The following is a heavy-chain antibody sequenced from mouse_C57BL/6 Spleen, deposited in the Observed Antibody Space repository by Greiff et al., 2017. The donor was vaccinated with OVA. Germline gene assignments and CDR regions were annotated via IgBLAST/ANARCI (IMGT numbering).Heavy chain of an antibody. J-gene: IGHJ3*01. D-gene: IGHD1-1*01. Sequence: EVQLQESGPGLVKPSQSLSLTCSVTGYSITSGYYWNWIRQFPGNKLEWMGYLSYDGSNNYNPSLQNRISITLDTSKNQFFLKLNSVTTEDTATYYCARHGSSPWGFAYWGQGTLVTVSA. V-gene: IGHV3-6*01. CDR2: LSYDGSN. CDR3: ARHGSSPWGFAY. CDR1: GYSITSGYY.